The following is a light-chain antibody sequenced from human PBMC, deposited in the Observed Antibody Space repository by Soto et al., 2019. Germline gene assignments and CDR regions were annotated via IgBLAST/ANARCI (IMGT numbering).Light chain of an antibody. CDR2: GAS. CDR3: QHYGSSPRT. J-gene: IGKJ5*01. Sequence: EIVLTQSPGTLSLSPGERATLSCRASQSVSNNYLAWYQHKPGQAPRLLIYGASSRATGIPDRFSGSGSGTDFTLTIGRLKPEDFAVYYCQHYGSSPRTFGQGTRLEIK. CDR1: QSVSNNY. V-gene: IGKV3-20*01.